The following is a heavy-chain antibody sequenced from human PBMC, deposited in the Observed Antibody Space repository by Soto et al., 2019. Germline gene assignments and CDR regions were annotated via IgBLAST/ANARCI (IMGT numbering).Heavy chain of an antibody. D-gene: IGHD3-10*01. CDR3: ARYPNYYYYAFDV. CDR2: IYYIGST. CDR1: GGSVSSGYYF. J-gene: IGHJ6*02. Sequence: SETLSLTCTVSGGSVSSGYYFWSWLRQSPGKRLEWIAYIYYIGSTNYNPSLKSRATISVDTSKSQVSLTLTSMTAADAALYYCARYPNYYYYAFDVWGQGTAVTVFS. V-gene: IGHV4-61*01.